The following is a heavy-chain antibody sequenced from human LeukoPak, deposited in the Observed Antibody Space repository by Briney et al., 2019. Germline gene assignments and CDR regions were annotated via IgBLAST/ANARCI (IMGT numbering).Heavy chain of an antibody. Sequence: GGSLRLSCAASGFTFSSYAMSWVRQAPGKGLEWVSAISGSGGSTYYADSVKGRFTISRDNSENTLYLQMNSLRAEDTAVYYCARISIGWYSFDYWGQGTLVTVSS. J-gene: IGHJ4*02. D-gene: IGHD6-19*01. V-gene: IGHV3-23*01. CDR1: GFTFSSYA. CDR2: ISGSGGST. CDR3: ARISIGWYSFDY.